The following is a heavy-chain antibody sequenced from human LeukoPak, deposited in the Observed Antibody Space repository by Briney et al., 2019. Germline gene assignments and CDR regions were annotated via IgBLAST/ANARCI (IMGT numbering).Heavy chain of an antibody. CDR1: GFTFSSSP. CDR2: ISGSGGGT. V-gene: IGHV3-23*01. CDR3: AKHRGDGSGWY. J-gene: IGHJ4*02. Sequence: PGGSLRLSCAASGFTFSSSPMSCLRQAPGKGLEWVSAISGSGGGTYYADSVKGRFTISRDNSKNTLYLQMNSLRAEDTAVYYCAKHRGDGSGWYWGQGTLVTVSS. D-gene: IGHD6-19*01.